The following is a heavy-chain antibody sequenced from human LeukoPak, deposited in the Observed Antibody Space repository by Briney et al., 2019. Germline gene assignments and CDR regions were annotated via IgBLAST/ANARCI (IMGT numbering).Heavy chain of an antibody. CDR1: GCSISSYY. V-gene: IGHV4-4*09. J-gene: IGHJ4*02. Sequence: SETLSLTCTASGCSISSYYWSWIRQPPGKGLEWIGYIYTSGSTNYNPSLKSRVTISVDTSKNQFSLKLSSVTAADTAVYYCAGREWELYSWGQGALVTVSS. D-gene: IGHD1-26*01. CDR2: IYTSGST. CDR3: AGREWELYS.